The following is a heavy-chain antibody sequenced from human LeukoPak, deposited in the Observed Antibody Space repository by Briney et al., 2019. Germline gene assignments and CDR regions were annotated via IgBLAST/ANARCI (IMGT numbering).Heavy chain of an antibody. D-gene: IGHD5-24*01. Sequence: SETLSLTCTVSGGSISSGSYYWSWIRQPAGKGLEWIGRIYTSGSTNYNPSLKSRVTISVDTSKNQFSLKLSSVTAADTAVYYCARAGWLKPSYYYFYMAVWGKRTTVTVSS. V-gene: IGHV4-61*02. CDR2: IYTSGST. CDR1: GGSISSGSYY. J-gene: IGHJ6*03. CDR3: ARAGWLKPSYYYFYMAV.